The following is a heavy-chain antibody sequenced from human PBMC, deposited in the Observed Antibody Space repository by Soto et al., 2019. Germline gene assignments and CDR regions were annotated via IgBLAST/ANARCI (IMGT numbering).Heavy chain of an antibody. J-gene: IGHJ3*02. CDR2: ISHSGSS. Sequence: ETLSLTCTVSGGSIISHHWSWIRQPPGKGLEWIGYISHSGSSTHNPSLKSRVTISVDTSKNQFSLKLRSVTVADTAVYYCAREGPLSGDAFDIWGQGTMVTVSS. CDR3: AREGPLSGDAFDI. CDR1: GGSIISHH. V-gene: IGHV4-59*11.